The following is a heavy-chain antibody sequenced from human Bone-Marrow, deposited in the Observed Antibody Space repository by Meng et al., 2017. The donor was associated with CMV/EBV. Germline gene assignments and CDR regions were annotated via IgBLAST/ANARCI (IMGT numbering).Heavy chain of an antibody. CDR3: ARSYYDFWGGYLHYFDY. D-gene: IGHD3-3*01. CDR1: GFPFSSYW. J-gene: IGHJ4*02. Sequence: GESLKISCAASGFPFSSYWMSWVRQAPGKGLEWVANIKQDGSERYYVDSVKGRFNISRDNAKNSLYLQTNSLRAEDTAVYYCARSYYDFWGGYLHYFDYWGQGTLVTVSS. V-gene: IGHV3-7*01. CDR2: IKQDGSER.